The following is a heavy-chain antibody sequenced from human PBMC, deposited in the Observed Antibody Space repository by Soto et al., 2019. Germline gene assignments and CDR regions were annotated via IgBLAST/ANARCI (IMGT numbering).Heavy chain of an antibody. Sequence: AASVKVSCKASGYTFTGYYVHRVRQAPGQGLEWMGWINPNSGDTYLAQRFQGRVTMNRDTSIGTAYMELRGLTSDDTAEYYCAKGGAIVAAGTRVYLYNAMDVWGQGTTVTVSS. CDR3: AKGGAIVAAGTRVYLYNAMDV. J-gene: IGHJ6*02. CDR2: INPNSGDT. V-gene: IGHV1-2*02. CDR1: GYTFTGYY. D-gene: IGHD1-26*01.